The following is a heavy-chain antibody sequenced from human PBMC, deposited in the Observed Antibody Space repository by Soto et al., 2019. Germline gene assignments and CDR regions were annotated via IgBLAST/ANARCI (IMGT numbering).Heavy chain of an antibody. CDR3: ARVDYGVYYFDY. Sequence: EVQLVESGGGLVEPGGSLRLSCAASGFIFSSYWMHWVRQAPGKGLVWVSRINSDGSTTTYADSVKGRFTIYRDNAKNTLYLQMNSLRAEDTAVYYCARVDYGVYYFDYWGQGTLVTVSS. V-gene: IGHV3-74*01. CDR1: GFIFSSYW. CDR2: INSDGSTT. D-gene: IGHD4-17*01. J-gene: IGHJ4*02.